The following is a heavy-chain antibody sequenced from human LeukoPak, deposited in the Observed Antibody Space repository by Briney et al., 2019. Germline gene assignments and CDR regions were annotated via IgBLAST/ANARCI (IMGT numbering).Heavy chain of an antibody. J-gene: IGHJ6*03. CDR1: GFTFSSYA. Sequence: GGSLRLSCAASGFTFSSYAMSWVRQAPGKGLEWVSSISSSSSYIYYADSVKGRFTISRDNAKNSLYLQMNSLRAEDTAVYYCARGSYYGSGSYFPPFSDYYYYMDVWGKGTTVTVSS. V-gene: IGHV3-21*01. CDR2: ISSSSSYI. D-gene: IGHD3-10*01. CDR3: ARGSYYGSGSYFPPFSDYYYYMDV.